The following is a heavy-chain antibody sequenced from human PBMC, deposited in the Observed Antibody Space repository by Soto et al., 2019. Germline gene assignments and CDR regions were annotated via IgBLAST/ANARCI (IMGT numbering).Heavy chain of an antibody. Sequence: SETLSLTCTVSGGSISSYYWSWIRQPPGKGLEWIGYIYYSGSTNYNPSLKSRVTISVDTSKNQFSLKLSSVTAADTAVYYCARVTYYYDSSGYYYPDDYYYGMDVWGQGTTVTVSS. CDR1: GGSISSYY. D-gene: IGHD3-22*01. CDR2: IYYSGST. V-gene: IGHV4-59*01. CDR3: ARVTYYYDSSGYYYPDDYYYGMDV. J-gene: IGHJ6*02.